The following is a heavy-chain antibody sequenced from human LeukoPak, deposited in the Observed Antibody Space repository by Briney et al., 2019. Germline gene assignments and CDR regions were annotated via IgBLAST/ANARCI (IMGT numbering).Heavy chain of an antibody. CDR2: IYYSGST. D-gene: IGHD3-16*01. Sequence: SETLSLTCTVSGGSISSSSYYWGWIRQPPGKGLGWIGSIYYSGSTYYSPSFQGQVSISVDTSIDTAYLQWSSVRASDTAMYYCAMLLATPYYINFWGQGTPVTV. CDR1: GGSISSSSYY. V-gene: IGHV4-39*02. J-gene: IGHJ4*02. CDR3: AMLLATPYYINF.